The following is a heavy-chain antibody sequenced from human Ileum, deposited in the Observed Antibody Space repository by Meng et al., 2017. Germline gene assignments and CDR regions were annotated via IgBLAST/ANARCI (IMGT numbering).Heavy chain of an antibody. J-gene: IGHJ4*02. CDR1: GGSITSGDYY. CDR2: IFYTGAT. Sequence: QVQLQESGPGLVNPSQILSLNCTVSGGSITSGDYYWSWIRQPPGKGLEWIGYIFYTGATYSNPSLKSRVTVSLDTSKSQFSLKLSSVTAADTAIYYCVSERRRSYFFDYWGQGTLVTVSS. V-gene: IGHV4-30-4*01. CDR3: VSERRRSYFFDY.